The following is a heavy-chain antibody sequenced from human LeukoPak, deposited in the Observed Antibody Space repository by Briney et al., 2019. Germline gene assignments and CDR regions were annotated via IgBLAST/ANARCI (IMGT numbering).Heavy chain of an antibody. J-gene: IGHJ4*02. D-gene: IGHD3/OR15-3a*01. CDR1: GFTFSSYA. CDR2: MYYSGAT. Sequence: GSLRLSCAASGFTFSSYAMSWVRQPPENGLEWIGSMYYSGATYYNPSLKSRVTISLDTSKNQFSLTLTSVTAADTAVYYCVRLGRMGNVVYWGQGTLVPVSS. CDR3: VRLGRMGNVVY. V-gene: IGHV4-59*05.